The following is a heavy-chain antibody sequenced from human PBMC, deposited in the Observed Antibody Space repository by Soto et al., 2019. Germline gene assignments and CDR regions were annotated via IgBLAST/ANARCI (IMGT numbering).Heavy chain of an antibody. J-gene: IGHJ6*02. CDR3: AKDLATMTTRVRYYYYGMDV. CDR2: ISNDGSKE. D-gene: IGHD4-17*01. V-gene: IGHV3-30*18. Sequence: QVQLVESGGGVVQPGRSLRLSCAASGFSFSSYGLYWVRQAPGKGLEWVAVISNDGSKEYYADSVKGRFTISRDISKKTLYLQMNSLRAEDTALYYCAKDLATMTTRVRYYYYGMDVWGQGTTVTVSS. CDR1: GFSFSSYG.